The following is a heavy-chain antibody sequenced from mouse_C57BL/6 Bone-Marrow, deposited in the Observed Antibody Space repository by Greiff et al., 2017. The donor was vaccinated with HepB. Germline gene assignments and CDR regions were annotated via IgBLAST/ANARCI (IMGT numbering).Heavy chain of an antibody. J-gene: IGHJ4*01. CDR1: GYTFTSYW. CDR3: ARWTVVKELAMDY. D-gene: IGHD1-1*01. CDR2: IDPNSGGT. V-gene: IGHV1-72*01. Sequence: VQLQQPGAELVKPGASVKLSCKASGYTFTSYWMHWVKQRPGRGLEWIGRIDPNSGGTKYNEKFKSKATLTVDKPSSTADMQLSSLTSEASAVYCCARWTVVKELAMDYWGQGTSVTVSS.